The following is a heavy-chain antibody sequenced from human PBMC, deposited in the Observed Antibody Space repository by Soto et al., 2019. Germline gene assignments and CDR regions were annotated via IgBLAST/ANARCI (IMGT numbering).Heavy chain of an antibody. V-gene: IGHV3-11*01. CDR1: GFTFSYYY. J-gene: IGHJ4*02. Sequence: QVQLVESGGGLVKPGGSLRLSCAASGFTFSYYYMSWIRQAPGKGLEWVSYISSSGSTIYYADSVKGRFTISRDNAKNSLYLQMNSLRAEDTAVYYCARDMESEQWRIPEMDYWGQGTLVTVSS. CDR3: ARDMESEQWRIPEMDY. D-gene: IGHD6-19*01. CDR2: ISSSGSTI.